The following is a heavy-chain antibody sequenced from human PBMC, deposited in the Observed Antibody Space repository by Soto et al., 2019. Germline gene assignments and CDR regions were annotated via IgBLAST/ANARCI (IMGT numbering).Heavy chain of an antibody. Sequence: GASLKVSCKASGYTFTAFPIHWLRQAPGQRLEWLGWINTGTGNPRYSKKFEDRVTISRDTSADAAYIELSSLRSEDTAVYYCARGSKGVGRLFGFWGQGARVTVSS. J-gene: IGHJ4*02. CDR1: GYTFTAFP. D-gene: IGHD2-15*01. CDR2: INTGTGNP. V-gene: IGHV1-3*04. CDR3: ARGSKGVGRLFGF.